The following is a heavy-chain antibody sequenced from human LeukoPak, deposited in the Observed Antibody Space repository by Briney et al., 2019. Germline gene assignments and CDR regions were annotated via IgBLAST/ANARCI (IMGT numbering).Heavy chain of an antibody. CDR1: GFTFISYW. V-gene: IGHV3-7*01. J-gene: IGHJ4*02. CDR2: IKQDGSEK. Sequence: GGSLRLSCTASGFTFISYWLTWVRQAPGKGLEWVANIKQDGSEKYYVGSVKGRFTISRDNAKNSLYLQMNSLRAEDTAVYYCARDRSDGGGSFDYWGQGTLVTVSS. D-gene: IGHD4-23*01. CDR3: ARDRSDGGGSFDY.